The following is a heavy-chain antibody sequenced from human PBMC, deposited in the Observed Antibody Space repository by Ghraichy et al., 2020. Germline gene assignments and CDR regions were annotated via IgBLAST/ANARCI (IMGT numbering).Heavy chain of an antibody. D-gene: IGHD3-22*01. CDR1: GFTFSSYW. Sequence: GGSLRLSCAASGFTFSSYWMHWVRQAPGKGLVWVSRINSDGSSTSYADSVKGRFTISRDNAKNTLYLQMNSLRAEDTAVYYCARSPFTMIDKEYFDYWGQGTLVTVSS. J-gene: IGHJ4*02. CDR3: ARSPFTMIDKEYFDY. CDR2: INSDGSST. V-gene: IGHV3-74*01.